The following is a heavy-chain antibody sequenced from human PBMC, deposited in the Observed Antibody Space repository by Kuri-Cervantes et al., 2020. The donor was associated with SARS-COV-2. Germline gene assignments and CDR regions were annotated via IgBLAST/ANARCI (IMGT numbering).Heavy chain of an antibody. D-gene: IGHD5-18*01. V-gene: IGHV3-48*03. J-gene: IGHJ3*02. CDR1: GFTFSSYE. CDR3: ARKGLGIQLWPPEGAFDI. CDR2: ISSSGSTI. Sequence: GESLKISCAASGFTFSSYEMNWVRQAPGKGLECVSYISSSGSTIYYADSVKGRFTISRDNAKNSLYLQMNSLRAEDTAVYYCARKGLGIQLWPPEGAFDIWGQGTMVTVSS.